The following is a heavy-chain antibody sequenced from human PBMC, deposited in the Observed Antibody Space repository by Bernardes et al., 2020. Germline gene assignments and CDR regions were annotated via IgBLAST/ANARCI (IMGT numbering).Heavy chain of an antibody. CDR3: ARLTTAPPFYYYYYGMDV. CDR2: MNPNSGNT. Sequence: ASVKVSCKASGYTFTSYDINWVRQATGQGLEWMGWMNPNSGNTGYAQKFQGRVTMTRNTSISTAYMELSSLRSEDTAVYYCARLTTAPPFYYYYYGMDVWGKGTTVTVSS. D-gene: IGHD1-1*01. CDR1: GYTFTSYD. J-gene: IGHJ6*04. V-gene: IGHV1-8*01.